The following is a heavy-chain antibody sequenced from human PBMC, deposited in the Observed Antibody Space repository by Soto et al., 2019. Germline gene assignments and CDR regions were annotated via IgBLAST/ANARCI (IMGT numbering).Heavy chain of an antibody. J-gene: IGHJ4*02. CDR1: GYSFINFG. V-gene: IGHV1-18*01. Sequence: ASVKVSCKASGYSFINFGINWVRQAPGQGLEWMGWISAYNGDTNYAQKFQGRVTMTTDTSTSTAYMELRSLRSDDTAVYYCARRAIIGTTSPFDYWGQGTLVTVS. CDR3: ARRAIIGTTSPFDY. D-gene: IGHD1-7*01. CDR2: ISAYNGDT.